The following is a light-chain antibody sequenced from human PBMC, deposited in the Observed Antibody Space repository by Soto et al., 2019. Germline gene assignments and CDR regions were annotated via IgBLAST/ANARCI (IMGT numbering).Light chain of an antibody. V-gene: IGLV2-14*01. Sequence: QSVLTQPASVSGSPGQSITISCTGSSSDIGGYNFVSWYRQYPGKAPKLLIYEVSNRPSGVSSRFSASKSGNTASLTISGLQAEDEADYYCSSYTITSTTVFGTGTKVTVL. CDR1: SSDIGGYNF. CDR2: EVS. CDR3: SSYTITSTTV. J-gene: IGLJ1*01.